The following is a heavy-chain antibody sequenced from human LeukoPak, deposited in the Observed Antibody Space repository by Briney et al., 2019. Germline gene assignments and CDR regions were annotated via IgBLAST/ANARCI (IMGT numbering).Heavy chain of an antibody. CDR1: GYTFTGYY. Sequence: ASVKVSCKASGYTFTGYYMHWVRQAPGQGLEWMGWINPNSGGTNHAQKFQSRVTMTRDTSISTAYMELSRLRSDDTAVYYCARDRPLDADDYYGFYYFDYWGQGTLVTVSS. D-gene: IGHD3-10*01. V-gene: IGHV1-2*02. CDR3: ARDRPLDADDYYGFYYFDY. CDR2: INPNSGGT. J-gene: IGHJ4*02.